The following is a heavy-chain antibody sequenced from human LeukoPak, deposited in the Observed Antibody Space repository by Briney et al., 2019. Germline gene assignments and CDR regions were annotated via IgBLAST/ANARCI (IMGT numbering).Heavy chain of an antibody. CDR3: ARDQGYRYGYGDFDY. CDR2: IIPIFGTA. Sequence: SVKVSCKASGGTFGSYAISWVRQAPGQGLEWMGGIIPIFGTANYAQKFQGRVTITADESTSTAYMELSSLRSEDTAVYYCARDQGYRYGYGDFDYWGQGTLVTVSS. J-gene: IGHJ4*02. CDR1: GGTFGSYA. V-gene: IGHV1-69*13. D-gene: IGHD5-18*01.